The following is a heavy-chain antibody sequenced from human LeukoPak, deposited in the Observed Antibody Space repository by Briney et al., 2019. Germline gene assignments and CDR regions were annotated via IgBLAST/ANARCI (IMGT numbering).Heavy chain of an antibody. D-gene: IGHD3-3*01. Sequence: ASVKVSCKASGYTFTSYDINWVRQATGQGLEWMGWMNPNSGNTGYAQKFQGRVTMTRNTSISTAYMELSSLGSEDTAVYYCASGITIFGVVIIEWGQGTLVTVSS. CDR2: MNPNSGNT. V-gene: IGHV1-8*01. J-gene: IGHJ4*02. CDR3: ASGITIFGVVIIE. CDR1: GYTFTSYD.